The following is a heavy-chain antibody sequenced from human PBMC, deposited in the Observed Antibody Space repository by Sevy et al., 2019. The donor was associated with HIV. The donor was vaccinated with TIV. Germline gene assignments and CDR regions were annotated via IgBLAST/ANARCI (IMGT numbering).Heavy chain of an antibody. D-gene: IGHD2-21*02. CDR2: ILPGDSDT. J-gene: IGHJ4*02. CDR3: ARQGDSDGFDF. CDR1: GYSFTDYW. V-gene: IGHV5-51*01. Sequence: GESLKISCKGSGYSFTDYWIGWVRQMPGKGLEWMGIILPGDSDTGYSPSFQGHVTISVDKSINTAYLQWSSLRASGTAMYYCARQGDSDGFDFWGQGTLVTVSS.